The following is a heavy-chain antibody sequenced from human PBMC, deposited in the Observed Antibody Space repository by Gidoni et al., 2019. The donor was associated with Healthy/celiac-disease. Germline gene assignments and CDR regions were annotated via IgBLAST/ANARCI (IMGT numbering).Heavy chain of an antibody. CDR3: ARDDYYDSSGYYYGY. CDR2: IYTSGST. Sequence: QVQLQESGPGLVKPSQTLSLTCTVSGGSISRGSYYWSWIRQPAGKGLEWIGRIYTSGSTNYNPSLKSRVTISVDTSKNQFSLKLSSVTAADTAVYYCARDDYYDSSGYYYGYWGQGTLVTVSS. J-gene: IGHJ4*02. V-gene: IGHV4-61*02. CDR1: GGSISRGSYY. D-gene: IGHD3-22*01.